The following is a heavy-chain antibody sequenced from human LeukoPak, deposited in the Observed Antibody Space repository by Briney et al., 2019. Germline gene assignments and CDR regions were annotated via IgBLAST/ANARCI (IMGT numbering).Heavy chain of an antibody. D-gene: IGHD5-12*01. CDR3: ARGPLISGQHDAFDI. J-gene: IGHJ3*02. V-gene: IGHV3-11*04. CDR2: ISSSGSPI. CDR1: GFTFSDYY. Sequence: GGSLRLSCAASGFTFSDYYMRWIRQAPGKGLEWVAYISSSGSPIYYADSVKGRFTISRDNAKNSLYLQMNRRRAEDTAVYYCARGPLISGQHDAFDIWGQGTMVTVSS.